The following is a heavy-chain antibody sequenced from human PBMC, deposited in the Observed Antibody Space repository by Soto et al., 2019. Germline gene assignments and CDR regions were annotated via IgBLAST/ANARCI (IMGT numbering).Heavy chain of an antibody. J-gene: IGHJ4*02. CDR1: GGSISSSSYY. CDR2: IYYSGST. Sequence: SETLSLTCTVSGGSISSSSYYWGWIRQPPGKGLEWIGSIYYSGSTYYNPSLKSRVTISVDTSKNQFSLKLSSVTAADTAVYYCARLWFGEFSPYFDYWGQGTLVTVSS. V-gene: IGHV4-39*01. CDR3: ARLWFGEFSPYFDY. D-gene: IGHD3-10*01.